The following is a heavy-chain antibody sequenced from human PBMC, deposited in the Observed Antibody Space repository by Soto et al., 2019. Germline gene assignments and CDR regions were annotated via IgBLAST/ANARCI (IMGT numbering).Heavy chain of an antibody. J-gene: IGHJ4*02. CDR1: GGSISSSSYY. V-gene: IGHV4-61*05. CDR2: IYYSGST. Sequence: SETLSLTCTVSGGSISSSSYYWGWIRQPPGKGLEWIGYIYYSGSTNYNPSLKSRVTISVDTSKNQFSLKLSSVTAADTAVYYCARHSHYGDLYFDYWGQGTLVTVSS. D-gene: IGHD4-17*01. CDR3: ARHSHYGDLYFDY.